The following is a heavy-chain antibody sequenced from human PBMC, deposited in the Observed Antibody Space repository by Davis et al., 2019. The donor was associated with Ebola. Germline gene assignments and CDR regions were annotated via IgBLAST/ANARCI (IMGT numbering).Heavy chain of an antibody. J-gene: IGHJ4*02. CDR2: VILNSGAT. D-gene: IGHD5-18*01. V-gene: IGHV1-2*06. CDR3: ARGHNYGFEY. CDR1: GYTFTDYN. Sequence: ASVKVSCKASGYTFTDYNIHWMRQAPGQGLEWLGRVILNSGATNYAQKFQGRVTMTRDTSISTAYMELNRLTSDDTAVYYCARGHNYGFEYWGQGTLVTVSS.